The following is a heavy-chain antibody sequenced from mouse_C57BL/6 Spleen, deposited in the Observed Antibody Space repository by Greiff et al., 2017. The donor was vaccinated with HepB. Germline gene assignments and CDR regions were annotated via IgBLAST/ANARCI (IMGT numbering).Heavy chain of an antibody. Sequence: QVQLKESGAELARPGASVKMSCKASGYTFTSYTMHWVKQRPGQGLEWIGYINPSSGYTKYNQKFKDKATLTADKSSSTAYMQLSSLTSEDSAVYYCAREGERRGVDYWGQGTTLTVSS. J-gene: IGHJ2*01. CDR3: AREGERRGVDY. V-gene: IGHV1-4*01. CDR2: INPSSGYT. CDR1: GYTFTSYT.